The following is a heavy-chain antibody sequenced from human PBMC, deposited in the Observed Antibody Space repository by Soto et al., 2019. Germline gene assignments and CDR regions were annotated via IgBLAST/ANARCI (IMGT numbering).Heavy chain of an antibody. CDR3: VRDPQALDY. Sequence: EMQLVESGGGLVQPGGSLRLSCAASGFSFSGYSMNWVRLAPGKGLEWVAYIRRGGSPTYYADSVRGRFTISRDDAENSLYLQMNSLRDEDTAVYYCVRDPQALDYWGQGTLVTVSS. V-gene: IGHV3-48*02. CDR1: GFSFSGYS. CDR2: IRRGGSPT. J-gene: IGHJ4*02.